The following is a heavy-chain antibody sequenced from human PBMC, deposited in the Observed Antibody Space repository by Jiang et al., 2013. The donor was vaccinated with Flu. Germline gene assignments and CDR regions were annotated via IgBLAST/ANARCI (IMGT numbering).Heavy chain of an antibody. V-gene: IGHV3-23*01. J-gene: IGHJ4*02. CDR2: ISGSGGST. Sequence: GSLRLSCAASGFTFSSYAMNWVRQAPGRGWSGSQSISGSGGSTYYADSVKGRFTISRDNSKNTLYLQMNSLRAEDTAVYYCAKAGNTGGHLSNFDYWGQGTLVTVSS. CDR3: AKAGNTGGHLSNFDY. D-gene: IGHD1-14*01. CDR1: GFTFSSYA.